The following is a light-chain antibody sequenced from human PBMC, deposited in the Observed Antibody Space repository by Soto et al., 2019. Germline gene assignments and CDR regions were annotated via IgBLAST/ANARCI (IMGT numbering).Light chain of an antibody. Sequence: AIRMTQSPSSFSASTGDRVTITCRASQGISSYLAWYQQKPGKAPKLLIYAASTLQSGVPSRFSGSGSGTDSTLTISCLQSEDFATYYCQQYYSYPHTFGPGTKVDIK. J-gene: IGKJ3*01. CDR3: QQYYSYPHT. V-gene: IGKV1-8*01. CDR2: AAS. CDR1: QGISSY.